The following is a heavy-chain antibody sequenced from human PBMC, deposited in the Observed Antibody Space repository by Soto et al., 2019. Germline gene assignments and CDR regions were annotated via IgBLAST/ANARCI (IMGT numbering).Heavy chain of an antibody. J-gene: IGHJ4*02. CDR1: GFTFKGAW. Sequence: GGSLRLSCVASGFTFKGAWMNWVRQAPGKGLEWVGRVKSKTDGGTTDYAAPVKGRFTISRDDSKDTLYLQMNSLKTEGTAVYYCTTEFDYYDSSGYYYATDYWGQGALVTSPQ. CDR3: TTEFDYYDSSGYYYATDY. V-gene: IGHV3-15*07. D-gene: IGHD3-22*01. CDR2: VKSKTDGGTT.